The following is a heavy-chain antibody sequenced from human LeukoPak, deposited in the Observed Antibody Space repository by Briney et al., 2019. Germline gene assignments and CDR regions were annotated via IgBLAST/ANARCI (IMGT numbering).Heavy chain of an antibody. D-gene: IGHD2-15*01. Sequence: GGSLRLSCAASGISFSNYSMNWVRQAPGKGLEWVSLISSSSRFIYYGGSVKGRFTISRDNAKKSLYLQMNSLRAEDTAVYYCARAVYCSGGGCFWYFDLWGRGTLVTVSS. CDR3: ARAVYCSGGGCFWYFDL. J-gene: IGHJ2*01. CDR1: GISFSNYS. CDR2: ISSSSRFI. V-gene: IGHV3-21*01.